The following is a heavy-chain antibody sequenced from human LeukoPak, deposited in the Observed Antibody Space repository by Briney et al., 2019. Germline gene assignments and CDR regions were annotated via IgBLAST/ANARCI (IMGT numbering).Heavy chain of an antibody. CDR3: ARAPSEIGGYYPEYFRH. J-gene: IGHJ1*01. V-gene: IGHV3-74*01. D-gene: IGHD3-22*01. CDR2: IKSDGST. CDR1: GFTFSSYW. Sequence: GGSLRLSCAASGFTFSSYWMHWVRQIPGKGLVWVSRIKSDGSTNYADSVKGRFTISRDNAKNTLSLQMNSLRAEDTGVYYCARAPSEIGGYYPEYFRHWGQGTLATVSS.